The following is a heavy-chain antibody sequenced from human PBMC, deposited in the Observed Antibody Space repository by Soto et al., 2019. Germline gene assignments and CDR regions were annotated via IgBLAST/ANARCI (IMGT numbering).Heavy chain of an antibody. Sequence: PGGSLRLSCAASGFTFSTYSMNWVRQAPGKGLEWVSSISSSSTIYYADSVKGRFTISRDNVQNSLYLQMHSLRAEDTAVYYCARERGSGWTFDYWGQGTLVTGSS. V-gene: IGHV3-48*01. CDR1: GFTFSTYS. D-gene: IGHD6-19*01. J-gene: IGHJ4*02. CDR3: ARERGSGWTFDY. CDR2: ISSSSTI.